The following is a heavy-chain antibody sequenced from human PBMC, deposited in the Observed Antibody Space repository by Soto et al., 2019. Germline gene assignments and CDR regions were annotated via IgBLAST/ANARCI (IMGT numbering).Heavy chain of an antibody. CDR2: IGLGGSSV. J-gene: IGHJ4*02. V-gene: IGHV3-48*02. CDR3: ARDESGRERHCSGSSCHSPFYFDH. Sequence: EVQLVESGGGLVQPGGSLRLSCAASGFTFGGYSMNWVRQAPGKGLECVAYIGLGGSSVYYADSVRGRFTSSRDDATNSLYLQMNDLRDDDKAVYFCARDESGRERHCSGSSCHSPFYFDHWGQGILVTVSS. D-gene: IGHD2-15*01. CDR1: GFTFGGYS.